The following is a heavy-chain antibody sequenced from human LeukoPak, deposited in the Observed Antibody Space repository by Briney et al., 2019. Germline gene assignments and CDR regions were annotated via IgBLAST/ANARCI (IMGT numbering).Heavy chain of an antibody. Sequence: SETLSLTCAVYGGSFSGYYWSWIRQPPGKGLEWIGEINHSGSTNYNPSLKSRVTISVDTSKNQFSLKLSSVTAADTAVYYCARYSYGRYYFDYWGQGTLVTVSS. CDR1: GGSFSGYY. CDR3: ARYSYGRYYFDY. J-gene: IGHJ4*02. V-gene: IGHV4-34*01. D-gene: IGHD5-18*01. CDR2: INHSGST.